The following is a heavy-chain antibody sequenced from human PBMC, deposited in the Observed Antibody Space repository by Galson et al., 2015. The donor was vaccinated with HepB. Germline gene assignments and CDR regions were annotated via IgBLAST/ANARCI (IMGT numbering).Heavy chain of an antibody. V-gene: IGHV1-18*01. Sequence: SVKVSCKASGYTFTSYGISWVRQAPGQGLEWMGWISAYNGNTNYAQKLQGRVTMTTDTSTSTAYMELRSLRSDDTAVYYCARLDYYDSSGSTLADYWGQGTLVTVSS. J-gene: IGHJ4*02. CDR2: ISAYNGNT. D-gene: IGHD3-22*01. CDR3: ARLDYYDSSGSTLADY. CDR1: GYTFTSYG.